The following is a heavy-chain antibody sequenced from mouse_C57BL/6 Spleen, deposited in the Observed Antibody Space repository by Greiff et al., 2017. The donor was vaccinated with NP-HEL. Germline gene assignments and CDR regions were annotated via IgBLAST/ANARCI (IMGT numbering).Heavy chain of an antibody. Sequence: QVQLQQPGAELVKPGASVKLSCKASGYTFTSYWMHWVKQRPGQGLEWIGMIHPNSGSTNYNEKFKSKATLTVDKSSSTAYMQLSSLTSEDSAVYYCARKDYGSLHYAMDYWGQGTSVTVSS. D-gene: IGHD1-1*01. J-gene: IGHJ4*01. CDR3: ARKDYGSLHYAMDY. V-gene: IGHV1-64*01. CDR1: GYTFTSYW. CDR2: IHPNSGST.